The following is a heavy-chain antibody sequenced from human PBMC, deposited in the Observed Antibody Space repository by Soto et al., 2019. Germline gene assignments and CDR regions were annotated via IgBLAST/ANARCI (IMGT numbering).Heavy chain of an antibody. CDR3: AKDCTVTTSRYSYYYWLDV. D-gene: IGHD4-17*01. Sequence: EVQLLESGGGLVQPGGSLRLSCTASGFTFSNYAMSWVRQAPDKGLEWVSAISGRGGSTYYADSVKGRFTISRDNSKNMLFLRMISLRAEDTALYYCAKDCTVTTSRYSYYYWLDVWGQGTTVTVSS. CDR1: GFTFSNYA. J-gene: IGHJ6*02. CDR2: ISGRGGST. V-gene: IGHV3-23*01.